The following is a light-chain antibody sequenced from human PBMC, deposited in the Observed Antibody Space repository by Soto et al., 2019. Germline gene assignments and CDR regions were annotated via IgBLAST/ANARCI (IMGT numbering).Light chain of an antibody. J-gene: IGKJ1*01. V-gene: IGKV3-20*01. CDR3: QQYTYSPWT. CDR1: QSISSSY. Sequence: EIVLTQSPGTLSLSPGERATLSCRASQSISSSYLAWYQQNPGQPPRLLIYGASTRATGIPDRFSGSGSGTDFTLTISRLEPEDFAVYYCQQYTYSPWTFGQGTKVEIK. CDR2: GAS.